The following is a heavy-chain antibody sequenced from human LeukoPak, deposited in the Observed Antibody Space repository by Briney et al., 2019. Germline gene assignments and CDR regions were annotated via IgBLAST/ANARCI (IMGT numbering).Heavy chain of an antibody. D-gene: IGHD4-17*01. Sequence: GGSLRLSCAASGFPFSSYAMSWVRQAPGKGLEWVSVVSGSGGGTYYADSVKGRFAISGDNSKSTVYLQMDSLRAEDTALYYCAKGGVYGDYYFDYWGQGTLVTVSS. CDR2: VSGSGGGT. J-gene: IGHJ4*02. V-gene: IGHV3-23*01. CDR3: AKGGVYGDYYFDY. CDR1: GFPFSSYA.